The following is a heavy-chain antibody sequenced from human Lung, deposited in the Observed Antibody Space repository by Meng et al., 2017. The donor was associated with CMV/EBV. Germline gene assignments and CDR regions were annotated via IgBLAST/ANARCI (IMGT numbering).Heavy chain of an antibody. CDR1: GFTVSGYY. J-gene: IGHJ4*02. CDR3: VREDYGDYFFDT. CDR2: ISSSGNTI. Sequence: GESXKISCAASGFTVSGYYVSWIRQAPGKGLEWLSYISSSGNTIHYADSVKGRFIISRDTPKNSVSLQMNGLRAEDTAVYYCVREDYGDYFFDTWGQGTLVTVSS. V-gene: IGHV3-11*01. D-gene: IGHD4-17*01.